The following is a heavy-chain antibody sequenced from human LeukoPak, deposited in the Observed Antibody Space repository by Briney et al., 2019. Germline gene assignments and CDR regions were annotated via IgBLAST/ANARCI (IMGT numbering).Heavy chain of an antibody. V-gene: IGHV1-46*01. J-gene: IGHJ4*02. D-gene: IGHD1-26*01. Sequence: ASVKVSCKTPGYTLTSYYMHWVRQAPGQGLEWMGIINPSGGSTSYTQKFQGRVTMTRDTSTSTVYMELSSLTSEDTAVYYCARVSSGSTFDYWGQGTLVTVSS. CDR3: ARVSSGSTFDY. CDR2: INPSGGST. CDR1: GYTLTSYY.